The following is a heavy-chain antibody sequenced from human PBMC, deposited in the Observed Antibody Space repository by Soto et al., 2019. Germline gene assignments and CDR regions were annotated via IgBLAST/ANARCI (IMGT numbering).Heavy chain of an antibody. CDR3: VRDNYGVDY. J-gene: IGHJ4*02. CDR1: GFTFSTYW. V-gene: IGHV3-74*01. CDR2: INGDGTTT. D-gene: IGHD4-17*01. Sequence: EVQLVESGGGLVQPGGSLRISCAASGFTFSTYWMQWVRQAPGKGLVYVSHINGDGTTTWYADFVKGRFTISRDNARDTLYLQMSGLRADDAAVYYCVRDNYGVDYWGQGTLVTVSS.